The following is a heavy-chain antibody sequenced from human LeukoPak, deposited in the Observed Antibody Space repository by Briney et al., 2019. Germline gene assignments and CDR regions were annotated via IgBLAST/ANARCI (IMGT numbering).Heavy chain of an antibody. D-gene: IGHD2/OR15-2a*01. Sequence: SETLSLTCTVSGGSISSGDYYWSWIRQPPGKGLEWIGYIYYSGSTYYNPSLKSRVTISVDTSKNQFSLKLSSVTAADTAVYYRARVSFPADYFDYWGQGTLVTVSS. CDR3: ARVSFPADYFDY. CDR2: IYYSGST. J-gene: IGHJ4*02. CDR1: GGSISSGDYY. V-gene: IGHV4-30-4*01.